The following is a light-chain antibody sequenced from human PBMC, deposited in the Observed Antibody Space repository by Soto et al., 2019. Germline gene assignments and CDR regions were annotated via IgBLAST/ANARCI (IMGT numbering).Light chain of an antibody. J-gene: IGLJ1*01. CDR1: SSDVGGYNY. CDR2: EVS. Sequence: ALTQPASVSGSPGQSITISCTGTSSDVGGYNYVSWYQQHPGKAPKLIIYEVSNRPSGVSNRFSGSKSGNTASLTISGLQAEDEADYYCCSYAGSSTDVFGTGTKVTVL. CDR3: CSYAGSSTDV. V-gene: IGLV2-14*01.